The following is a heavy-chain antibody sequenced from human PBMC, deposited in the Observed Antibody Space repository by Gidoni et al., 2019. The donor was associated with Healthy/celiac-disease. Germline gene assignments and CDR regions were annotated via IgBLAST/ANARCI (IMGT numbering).Heavy chain of an antibody. D-gene: IGHD5-12*01. CDR2: ISWNSGSI. J-gene: IGHJ4*02. V-gene: IGHV3-9*01. CDR3: AKVPDRGYSGYDPLFDY. CDR1: GFTFDDYA. Sequence: EVQLVESGGGLVQPGRSLRLSCAASGFTFDDYAMHWVRQAPGKGLEWVSGISWNSGSIGYADSVKGRFTISRDNAKNSLYLQMNSLRAEDTALYYCAKVPDRGYSGYDPLFDYWGQGTLVTVSS.